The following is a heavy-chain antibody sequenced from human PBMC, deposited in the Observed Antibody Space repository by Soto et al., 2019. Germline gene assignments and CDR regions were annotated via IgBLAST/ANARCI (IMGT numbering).Heavy chain of an antibody. CDR3: ATVRSGRYGDGFDI. V-gene: IGHV3-23*01. CDR2: ISGSGGST. J-gene: IGHJ3*02. Sequence: EVQLLESGGGLVQPGGSLRLSCAASGFTFSSYAMSWVRQAPGKGLEWVSGISGSGGSTNYADSVKGRFTISRDNSKNTLYLQMNSMRGEDTAIYYCATVRSGRYGDGFDIWGQGTMVTVSS. CDR1: GFTFSSYA. D-gene: IGHD6-19*01.